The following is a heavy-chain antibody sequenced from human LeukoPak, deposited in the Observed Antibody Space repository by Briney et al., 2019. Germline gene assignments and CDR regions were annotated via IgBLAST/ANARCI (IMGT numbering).Heavy chain of an antibody. CDR2: FDPEDGET. D-gene: IGHD1-26*01. J-gene: IGHJ4*02. CDR1: GYTLTELS. V-gene: IGHV1-24*01. Sequence: GASVKVSCKVSGYTLTELSMHWVRQAPGKGLEWMGGFDPEDGETIYAQKFQGRVTMTEDTSTDTAYMELSSLRSEDTAVYYCAKDRGSSGSYIVRVFDYWGQGTLVTVSS. CDR3: AKDRGSSGSYIVRVFDY.